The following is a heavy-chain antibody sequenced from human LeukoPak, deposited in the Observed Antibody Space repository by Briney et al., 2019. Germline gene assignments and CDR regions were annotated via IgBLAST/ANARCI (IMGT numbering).Heavy chain of an antibody. CDR2: IYSGGST. CDR3: ARDRGSYFSFDY. J-gene: IGHJ4*02. V-gene: IGHV3-66*01. Sequence: GGSLRLSCAASGFTVSSNYMSWVRQAPGRGLEWVSVIYSGGSTYYADSVKGRLTISRDNSKNTLFLQMNSLRAEDTAVYYCARDRGSYFSFDYWGQGTLVTVSS. CDR1: GFTVSSNY. D-gene: IGHD1-26*01.